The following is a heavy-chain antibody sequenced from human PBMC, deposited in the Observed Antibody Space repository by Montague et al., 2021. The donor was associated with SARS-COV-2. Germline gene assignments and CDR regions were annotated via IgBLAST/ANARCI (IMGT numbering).Heavy chain of an antibody. J-gene: IGHJ4*02. D-gene: IGHD4-23*01. CDR3: ARWDPQTLTLIGLRGKSASDY. Sequence: SETLSLTCAVYGGSFSGYYWTWIRQSPGKGLEWIAEINHSGTTSYNFNPSLRSRVTISVGTSKSQFSLKLSSVTAADTGVYYCARWDPQTLTLIGLRGKSASDYWGQGTLVTVSS. CDR2: INHSGTTSY. V-gene: IGHV4-34*01. CDR1: GGSFSGYY.